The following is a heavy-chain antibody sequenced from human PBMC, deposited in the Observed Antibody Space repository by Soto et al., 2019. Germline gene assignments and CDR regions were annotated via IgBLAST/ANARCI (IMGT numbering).Heavy chain of an antibody. D-gene: IGHD2-2*01. CDR3: ALHVPAAGYYYGMDV. CDR2: IIPIFGTA. CDR1: GGTFSSYA. V-gene: IGHV1-69*12. J-gene: IGHJ6*02. Sequence: QVQLVQSGAEVKKPGSSVKVSCKASGGTFSSYAISWVRQAPGQGLEWMGGIIPIFGTANYGQKFQGRVTITADESTSTAYMELSSLRSEDTAVYCCALHVPAAGYYYGMDVWGQGTTVTVSS.